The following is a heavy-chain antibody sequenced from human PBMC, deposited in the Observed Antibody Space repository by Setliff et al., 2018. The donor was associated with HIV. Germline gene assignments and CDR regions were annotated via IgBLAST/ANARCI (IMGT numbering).Heavy chain of an antibody. CDR1: GGSISSSSYY. CDR3: ASGGHRLHDY. Sequence: SCTVSGGSISSSSYYWGWIRQPPGKGLEWIGTIYYSGGTYYKSSLKSRLIISLDTSKNQFSLNLRSVTAADTAVYFCASGGHRLHDYWGQGTLGTVS. D-gene: IGHD1-26*01. J-gene: IGHJ4*02. V-gene: IGHV4-39*07. CDR2: IYYSGGT.